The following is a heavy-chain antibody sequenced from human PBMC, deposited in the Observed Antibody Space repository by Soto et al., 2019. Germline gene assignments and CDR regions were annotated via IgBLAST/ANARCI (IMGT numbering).Heavy chain of an antibody. CDR3: ARESSSPNYYYYGMDV. D-gene: IGHD6-6*01. V-gene: IGHV1-69*01. CDR1: GGTFSSYA. CDR2: IIPLLNTP. Sequence: QVQLVQSGAEVKKPGSSVKVSCRASGGTFSSYAVSWVRQAPGQGLEWMGVIIPLLNTPKYVQKFQGRVTITAVASATTADMELSSLRSEDTAVYYCARESSSPNYYYYGMDVWGQGTTVTVSS. J-gene: IGHJ6*02.